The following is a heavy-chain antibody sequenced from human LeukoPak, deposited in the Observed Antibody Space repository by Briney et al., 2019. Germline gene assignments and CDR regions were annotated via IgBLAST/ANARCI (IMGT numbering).Heavy chain of an antibody. Sequence: PSETLSLTCTVSGGSISSYYWSWIRQPPGKGLEWIGYIYYGGSTNYNPSLKSRVTISVDTSKNQFSLKLSSVTAADTAVYYCARRRDTAMVNWGQGTLVTVSS. CDR2: IYYGGST. V-gene: IGHV4-59*08. D-gene: IGHD5-18*01. CDR1: GGSISSYY. CDR3: ARRRDTAMVN. J-gene: IGHJ4*02.